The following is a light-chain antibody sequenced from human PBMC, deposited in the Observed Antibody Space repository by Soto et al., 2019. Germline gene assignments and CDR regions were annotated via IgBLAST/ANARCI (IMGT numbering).Light chain of an antibody. CDR1: QSVSISY. CDR3: QHYGSSRT. V-gene: IGKV3-20*01. Sequence: EIVLTQYPGTLSLSPGERATLSCRASQSVSISYLGWYQQKPGQAPRLLLWVTSNRAGGIPDRFSGSGSGTEFTLTISRLAPEDFAVYYCQHYGSSRTFGQGTKVEIK. CDR2: VTS. J-gene: IGKJ1*01.